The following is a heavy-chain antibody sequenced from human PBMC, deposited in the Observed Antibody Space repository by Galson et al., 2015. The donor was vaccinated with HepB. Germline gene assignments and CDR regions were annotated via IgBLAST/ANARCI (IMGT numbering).Heavy chain of an antibody. CDR3: AKARGSSWYYFDY. CDR1: GFTFSTYA. CDR2: ISGTNGST. D-gene: IGHD6-13*01. V-gene: IGHV3-23*01. Sequence: SLRLSCAASGFTFSTYAMTWVRQAPGKGLEWVSLISGTNGSTYYADSVKGRFTISRDNAKDTLYLQMNSLRAEDTAVYYCAKARGSSWYYFDYWGQGTLATVSS. J-gene: IGHJ4*02.